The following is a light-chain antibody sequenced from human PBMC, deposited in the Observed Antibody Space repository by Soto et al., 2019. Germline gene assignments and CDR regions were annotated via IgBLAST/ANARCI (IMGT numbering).Light chain of an antibody. CDR3: QKYNSALT. J-gene: IGKJ5*01. CDR2: TAS. CDR1: QDISNY. Sequence: DIQIHQSPSSLSASIGDTVTITFRASQDISNYLAWYQQTPGKVPKLLIYTASTLQSGVPSRFSGSGSGTDFTLTISSLQPEDVATYYCQKYNSALTFGQGTRLEI. V-gene: IGKV1-27*01.